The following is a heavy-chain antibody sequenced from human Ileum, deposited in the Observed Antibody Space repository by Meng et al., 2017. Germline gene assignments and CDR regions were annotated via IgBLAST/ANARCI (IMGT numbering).Heavy chain of an antibody. CDR3: VRDRGDGGTTDF. CDR1: GQSIDSDYY. V-gene: IGHV4-38-2*02. J-gene: IGHJ4*02. CDR2: IHYSGIT. D-gene: IGHD1-7*01. Sequence: SDTLSLNCSISGQSIDSDYYWHWIRQAPGKGLEWISSIHYSGITFYNPALKSRVTTSMDTSKNQFSLTVTSVTAADTATYYCVRDRGDGGTTDFWGQGTLVTVSS.